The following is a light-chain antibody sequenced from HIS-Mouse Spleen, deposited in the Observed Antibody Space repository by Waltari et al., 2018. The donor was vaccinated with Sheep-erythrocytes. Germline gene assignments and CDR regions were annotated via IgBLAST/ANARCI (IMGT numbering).Light chain of an antibody. V-gene: IGLV3-1*01. Sequence: SYELTQPPSVSVSPGQTASINCSGDTLGDKYACWYQQKPGQSSVLVIYQDSKRPSGIPERFSGSNSGNTATLTISGTQAMDEADYYCQAWDSSTAVVFGGGTKLTVL. J-gene: IGLJ2*01. CDR2: QDS. CDR3: QAWDSSTAVV. CDR1: TLGDKY.